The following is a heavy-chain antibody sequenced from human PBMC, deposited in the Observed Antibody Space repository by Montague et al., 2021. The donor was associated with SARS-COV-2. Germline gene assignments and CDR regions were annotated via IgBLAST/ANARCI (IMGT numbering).Heavy chain of an antibody. CDR1: GGSISSSSYY. CDR3: ARFPYYYDSSGSFDY. CDR2: IYYSGST. Sequence: SETLSLTCTVSGGSISSSSYYWGWIRQPPGKGLEWIGSIYYSGSTYYNSSLKSRVTISVDTSKNPFSLKLSSVTAADTAVYYCARFPYYYDSSGSFDYWGQGTLVTVSS. D-gene: IGHD3-22*01. J-gene: IGHJ4*02. V-gene: IGHV4-39*01.